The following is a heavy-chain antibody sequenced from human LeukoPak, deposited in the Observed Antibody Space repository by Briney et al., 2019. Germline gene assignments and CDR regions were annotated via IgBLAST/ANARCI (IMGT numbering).Heavy chain of an antibody. CDR1: GFTFSDYW. CDR2: IKQDGSVK. CDR3: ARWLELMRNFDW. Sequence: PGGSLRPSCVGSGFTFSDYWMSWVRQAPRKGLEWVANIKQDGSVKDYVDALKGRFTISRDNAKNSLYLQMNSLRAEDTAVYYCARWLELMRNFDWWGQGTLVTVSS. V-gene: IGHV3-7*01. J-gene: IGHJ4*02. D-gene: IGHD5-24*01.